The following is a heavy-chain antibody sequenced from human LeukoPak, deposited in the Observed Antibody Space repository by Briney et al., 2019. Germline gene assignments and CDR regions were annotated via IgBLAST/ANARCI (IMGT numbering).Heavy chain of an antibody. V-gene: IGHV3-43D*03. Sequence: PGGSLRLSCAASGFTFDDYAMHWVRQAPGEGLEWVSLINWDGGRTYYADSVKGRFTISRDNSKNSLYLQMNSLRAEDTALYYCAKGLIDCSGGNCWYYFDYWGQGTLVTVSS. CDR2: INWDGGRT. CDR3: AKGLIDCSGGNCWYYFDY. D-gene: IGHD2-15*01. J-gene: IGHJ4*02. CDR1: GFTFDDYA.